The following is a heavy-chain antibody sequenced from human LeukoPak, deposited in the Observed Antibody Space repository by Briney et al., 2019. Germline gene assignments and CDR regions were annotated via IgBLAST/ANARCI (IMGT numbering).Heavy chain of an antibody. J-gene: IGHJ4*02. CDR1: GATISSYY. CDR3: AIGPNGYDSTDY. CDR2: IYYSGST. D-gene: IGHD5-12*01. Sequence: SETLSLTCTVSGATISSYYWSWIRQPPGKGLEWIGYIYYSGSTNYNPSLKSRVTISVDTSKNQFSLKLSSVTAADTAVYYCAIGPNGYDSTDYWGQGTLVTVSS. V-gene: IGHV4-59*01.